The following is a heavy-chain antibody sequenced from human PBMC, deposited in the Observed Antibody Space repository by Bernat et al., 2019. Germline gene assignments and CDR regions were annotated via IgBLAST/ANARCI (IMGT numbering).Heavy chain of an antibody. Sequence: EVQLVESGEGLVKPGGSLRLSCAASGFTYSSYSMNWVRQAPGKGLEWVSSISSSSSYIYYADSMKGRFTISRDNAKNSLYLHMNSLRAEDTAVYYCARHPWSSGSLPYFDYWGQGTLVTVSS. D-gene: IGHD3-22*01. CDR1: GFTYSSYS. J-gene: IGHJ4*02. CDR2: ISSSSSYI. CDR3: ARHPWSSGSLPYFDY. V-gene: IGHV3-21*01.